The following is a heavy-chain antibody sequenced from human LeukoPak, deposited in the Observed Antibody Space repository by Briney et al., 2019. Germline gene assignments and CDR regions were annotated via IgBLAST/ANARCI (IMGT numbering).Heavy chain of an antibody. D-gene: IGHD4-11*01. V-gene: IGHV4-34*01. CDR1: GGSFSGYY. J-gene: IGHJ4*02. CDR3: ARAEINDYSRY. Sequence: SETLSLTRAVYGGSFSGYYWSWIRQPPGKGLEWIGEINHSGSTNYNPSLKSRVTLSIDTSKNQFSLKLRGVTAADSALYFCARAEINDYSRYWGQGIPVIVSS. CDR2: INHSGST.